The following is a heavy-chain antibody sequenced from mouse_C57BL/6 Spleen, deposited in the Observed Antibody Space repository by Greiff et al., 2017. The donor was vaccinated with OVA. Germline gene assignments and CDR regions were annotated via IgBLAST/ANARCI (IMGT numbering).Heavy chain of an antibody. J-gene: IGHJ2*01. V-gene: IGHV5-17*01. CDR1: GFTFSDYG. D-gene: IGHD4-1*01. CDR2: ISSGSSTI. CDR3: ARDWEEGYFDY. Sequence: EVKLMESGGGLVKPGGSLKLSCAASGFTFSDYGMHWVRQAPEQGLEWVAYISSGSSTIYYADTVKGRFTISRDNAKNTLFLQMTSLRSEDTAMYYCARDWEEGYFDYRGQGTTLTVAS.